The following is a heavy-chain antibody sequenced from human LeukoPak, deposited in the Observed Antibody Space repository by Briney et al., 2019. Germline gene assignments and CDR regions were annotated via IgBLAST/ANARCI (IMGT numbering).Heavy chain of an antibody. V-gene: IGHV3-7*01. Sequence: PGGSLRLSCEASGFTFTSYWMSWVRQAPGKGPEWVAHIKENGNEQYYADSVKGRFTISRDNVKQSLALQMNSLRVDDTAVYYCARGPGDFDASDIWGQGPMVTVSS. CDR2: IKENGNEQ. J-gene: IGHJ3*02. D-gene: IGHD1-14*01. CDR3: ARGPGDFDASDI. CDR1: GFTFTSYW.